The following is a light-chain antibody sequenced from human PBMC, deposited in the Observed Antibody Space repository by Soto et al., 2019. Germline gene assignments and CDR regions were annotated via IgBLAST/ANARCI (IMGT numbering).Light chain of an antibody. V-gene: IGKV1-5*01. Sequence: IQGTRWLSTLRASVGDRVSITCLASQSIRSWLAWYQQKPGKAPKLLIYDASSLQSGVPSRFSGSASGTEFILSLSSLQPDDFATYYCQQVSVYPLIFGGGTKVDIK. J-gene: IGKJ4*01. CDR3: QQVSVYPLI. CDR2: DAS. CDR1: QSIRSW.